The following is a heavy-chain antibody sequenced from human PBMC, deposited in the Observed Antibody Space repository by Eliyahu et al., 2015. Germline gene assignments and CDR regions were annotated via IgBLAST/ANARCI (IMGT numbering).Heavy chain of an antibody. CDR2: INPSGGST. Sequence: QVQLVQSGAEVKKPGASVKVSCKASGYTFTSYYVHWVRQAPGQGLEWMGIINPSGGSTNYAQRFQGRVTMTGDTSTSTFYMELSSLRSEDTAMYYCARDPGRTQYWGQGTLVTVSS. V-gene: IGHV1-46*01. CDR3: ARDPGRTQY. CDR1: GYTFTSYY. D-gene: IGHD3-10*01. J-gene: IGHJ4*02.